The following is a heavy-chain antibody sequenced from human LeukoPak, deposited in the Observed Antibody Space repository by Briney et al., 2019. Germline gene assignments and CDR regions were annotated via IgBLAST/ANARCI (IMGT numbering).Heavy chain of an antibody. CDR1: GFTFSSYA. D-gene: IGHD3-10*02. Sequence: GGSLRLSCAASGFTFSSYAMHWVRQAPGKGLEWVAVISDDGSTKYYSDSVKGRFTVSRDNSKDTLNLQMNSLTTEDTAVYYCAKDRYYDIRGRLDPWGQGTLVTVSS. CDR2: ISDDGSTK. V-gene: IGHV3-30*04. J-gene: IGHJ5*02. CDR3: AKDRYYDIRGRLDP.